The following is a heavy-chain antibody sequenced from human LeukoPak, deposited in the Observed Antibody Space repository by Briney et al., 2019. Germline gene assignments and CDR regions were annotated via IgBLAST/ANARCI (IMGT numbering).Heavy chain of an antibody. J-gene: IGHJ5*02. V-gene: IGHV3-23*01. Sequence: GGSLRLSCAASGFTLSTYAMSWVRRAPGKGLEWVSTISATGGSTYYTDSVKGRFTISRDNSKNTLYVQMNSLRAEDTAVYYCAKDRDSGAHGWFDPWGQGTLVTVSP. CDR2: ISATGGST. D-gene: IGHD4-17*01. CDR1: GFTLSTYA. CDR3: AKDRDSGAHGWFDP.